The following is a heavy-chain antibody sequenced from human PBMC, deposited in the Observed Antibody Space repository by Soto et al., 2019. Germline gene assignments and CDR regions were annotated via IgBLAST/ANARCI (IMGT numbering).Heavy chain of an antibody. D-gene: IGHD2-15*01. CDR1: GYTFTSYA. CDR2: TNAGNGNT. Sequence: QVQLVQSGAEVKKPGASVKVSCKASGYTFTSYAMHWVRQAPGQRLEWMGWTNAGNGNTKYSQKFQGRVTITRDTSARTAYMELSSLRSEDTAVYYCARGPGGPDGPGDYWGQGTLVTVSS. V-gene: IGHV1-3*01. CDR3: ARGPGGPDGPGDY. J-gene: IGHJ4*02.